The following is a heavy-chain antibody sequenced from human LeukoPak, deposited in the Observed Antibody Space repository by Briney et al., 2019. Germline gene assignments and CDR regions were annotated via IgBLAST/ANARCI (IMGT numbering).Heavy chain of an antibody. D-gene: IGHD1-26*01. J-gene: IGHJ4*02. CDR2: FDPEVGET. V-gene: IGHV1-24*01. CDR3: ATDLMGATSFDY. CDR1: GYTLTELS. Sequence: ASVKVSCKVSGYTLTELSMHWVRQAPGKGLEWMGGFDPEVGETIYAQKFQGRVTMTEDTSTDTAYMELSSLRSEDTAVYYCATDLMGATSFDYWGQGTLVTVSS.